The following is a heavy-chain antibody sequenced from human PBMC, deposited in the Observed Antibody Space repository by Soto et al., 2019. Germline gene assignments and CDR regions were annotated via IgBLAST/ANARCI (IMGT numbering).Heavy chain of an antibody. Sequence: QVQLQQWGAGLLKPSETLSLTCAVSGGSFSGFYWGWIRQPPGKGLEWIGEVHHTGNVNQTPSLETRVNISMDTSKNQFSLKLTSVTAADTALYYCARISGYSSGWSPIDYWGQGSLVTVSS. CDR2: VHHTGNV. CDR1: GGSFSGFY. CDR3: ARISGYSSGWSPIDY. V-gene: IGHV4-34*01. J-gene: IGHJ4*02. D-gene: IGHD6-19*01.